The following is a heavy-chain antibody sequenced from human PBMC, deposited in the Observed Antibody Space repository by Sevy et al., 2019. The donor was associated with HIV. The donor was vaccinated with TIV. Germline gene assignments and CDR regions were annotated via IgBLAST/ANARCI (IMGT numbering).Heavy chain of an antibody. D-gene: IGHD3-10*01. CDR3: ARVPTYYYGSRTYFDY. V-gene: IGHV1-18*01. CDR2: IGVYNGNA. J-gene: IGHJ4*02. CDR1: GYSFTSYG. Sequence: ASVKVSCKASGYSFTSYGISWVRQAPGQGLEWMGWIGVYNGNANSAQKLQGRVTMTTDTSTSTGYIERTSLRSDDTAEYYCARVPTYYYGSRTYFDYWGQGTLVTASS.